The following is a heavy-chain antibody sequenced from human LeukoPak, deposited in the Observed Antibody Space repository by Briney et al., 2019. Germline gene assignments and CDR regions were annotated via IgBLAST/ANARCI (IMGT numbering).Heavy chain of an antibody. Sequence: SETLSLTCAVYGGSFCGFYWSWIRQPPGKGLEWIGEINHSGSTNYNPSLKSRVTISVDTSKNQFSLKLSSVTAADTAVYYCARFRLVEVTAPPDAFDIWGQGTMVTVSS. CDR2: INHSGST. CDR3: ARFRLVEVTAPPDAFDI. CDR1: GGSFCGFY. D-gene: IGHD2-21*02. V-gene: IGHV4-34*01. J-gene: IGHJ3*02.